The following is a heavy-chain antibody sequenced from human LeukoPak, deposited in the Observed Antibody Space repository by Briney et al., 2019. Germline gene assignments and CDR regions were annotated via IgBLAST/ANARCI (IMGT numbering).Heavy chain of an antibody. Sequence: GSLRLSCAASEFSVGSNYMTWVRQAPGKGLEWVSLIYSGGSTYYADSVKGRFTISRDNSKNTLYLQMNSLRAEDTAVYYCAKEYYDILDLYYYMDVWGKGTTVTISS. CDR2: IYSGGST. D-gene: IGHD3-9*01. CDR1: EFSVGSNY. V-gene: IGHV3-66*01. J-gene: IGHJ6*03. CDR3: AKEYYDILDLYYYMDV.